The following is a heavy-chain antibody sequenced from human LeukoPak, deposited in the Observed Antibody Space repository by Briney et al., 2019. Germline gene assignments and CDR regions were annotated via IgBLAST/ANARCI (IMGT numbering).Heavy chain of an antibody. CDR1: GGFISGYY. CDR2: INHSGST. V-gene: IGHV4-34*01. CDR3: ARSDTAILAHAFDI. J-gene: IGHJ3*02. D-gene: IGHD5-18*01. Sequence: SETLSLTCTVSGGFISGYYWSWIRQPPGKGLEWIGEINHSGSTNYNPSLKSRVTIPVDTSKNQFSLKLSSVTAADTAVYYCARSDTAILAHAFDIWGQGTMVTVSS.